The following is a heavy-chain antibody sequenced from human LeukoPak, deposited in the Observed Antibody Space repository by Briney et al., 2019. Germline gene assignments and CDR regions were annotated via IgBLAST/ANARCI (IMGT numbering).Heavy chain of an antibody. CDR2: IYYSGST. D-gene: IGHD4-17*01. CDR1: GGSISSGDYY. J-gene: IGHJ4*02. V-gene: IGHV4-30-4*01. Sequence: PSETRSLTCTVSGGSISSGDYYWSWIRQPPGKGLEWIGYIYYSGSTYYNPSLKSRVTISVDTSKNQFSLKLSSVTAADTAVYYCAREIMQMTTVTVYYFDYWGQGTLVTVSS. CDR3: AREIMQMTTVTVYYFDY.